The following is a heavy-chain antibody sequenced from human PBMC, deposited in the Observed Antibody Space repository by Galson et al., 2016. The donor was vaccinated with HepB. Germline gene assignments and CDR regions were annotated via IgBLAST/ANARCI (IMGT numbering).Heavy chain of an antibody. V-gene: IGHV3-23*05. Sequence: SLRLSCAASGFTFSNYDMTWVRQAPGKGLEWVSATTNSGITTHYADSVKGRFTISRDNSKNTRFLQMNTVRAEDTAVYYCAGGSTWFSDYWGQGTLVTVSS. CDR3: AGGSTWFSDY. D-gene: IGHD6-13*01. CDR1: GFTFSNYD. J-gene: IGHJ4*02. CDR2: TTNSGITT.